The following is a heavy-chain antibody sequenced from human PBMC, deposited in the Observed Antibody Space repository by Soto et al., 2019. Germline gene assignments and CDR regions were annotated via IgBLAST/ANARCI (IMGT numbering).Heavy chain of an antibody. V-gene: IGHV3-23*01. CDR3: AKERSSGWSLDY. CDR1: GFTFSTYA. CDR2: ISGSGGST. Sequence: EVQLLESGGSLVQPGGSLRLSCAASGFTFSTYAMNWVRQAPGKGLEWVSGISGSGGSTYYADSVKGRFTVSRDNSKNTLYLQMNSLRAEDTAVFYCAKERSSGWSLDYWGQGTLVTVSS. D-gene: IGHD6-19*01. J-gene: IGHJ4*02.